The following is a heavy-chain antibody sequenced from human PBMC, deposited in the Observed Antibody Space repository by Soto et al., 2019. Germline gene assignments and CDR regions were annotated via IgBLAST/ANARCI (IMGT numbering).Heavy chain of an antibody. D-gene: IGHD6-13*01. CDR1: GYSFTSYW. CDR3: ARHHGSPGSYFRMDV. CDR2: IYPGDSDT. J-gene: IGHJ6*01. V-gene: IGHV5-51*01. Sequence: PGESLKIFCHGSGYSFTSYWINWVRQMPGKGLEWMGIIYPGDSDTRYSPSFQGQVTISADKFINTAYLQWRSLKASDTAVYYCARHHGSPGSYFRMDVWGQGTTVTVSS.